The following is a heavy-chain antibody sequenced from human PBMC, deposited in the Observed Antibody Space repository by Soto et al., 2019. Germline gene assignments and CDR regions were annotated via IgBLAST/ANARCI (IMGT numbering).Heavy chain of an antibody. CDR2: IYWYDDK. Sequence: QITLKESGPPLVKPTQTLTLTCTFSGFSLSTSGVGVGWIRQPPGKALEWLALIYWYDDKRYSPSPKSSPTIPKHHSKNQVLLTRPNLDPVDTATDYCAHSGPLLWFGEHPPPYAMDVWGQGTTVTVFS. CDR3: AHSGPLLWFGEHPPPYAMDV. CDR1: GFSLSTSGVG. V-gene: IGHV2-5*01. J-gene: IGHJ6*02. D-gene: IGHD3-10*01.